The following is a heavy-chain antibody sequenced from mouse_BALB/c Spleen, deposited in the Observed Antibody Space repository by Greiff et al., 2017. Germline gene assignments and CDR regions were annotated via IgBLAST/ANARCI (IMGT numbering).Heavy chain of an antibody. CDR2: IWAGGST. J-gene: IGHJ3*01. Sequence: VQVVESGPGLVAPSQSLSITCTVSGFSLTSYGVHWVRQPPGKGLEWLGVIWAGGSTNYNSALMSRLSISKDNSKSQVFLKMNSLQTDDTAMYYCARVEPFAYWGQGTLVTVSA. V-gene: IGHV2-9*02. CDR3: ARVEPFAY. CDR1: GFSLTSYG.